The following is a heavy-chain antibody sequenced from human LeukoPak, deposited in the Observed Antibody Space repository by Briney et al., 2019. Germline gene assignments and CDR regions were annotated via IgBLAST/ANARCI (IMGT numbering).Heavy chain of an antibody. CDR3: AKTYNWNDGGEYYYYYYMDV. CDR1: GFTFSSYG. D-gene: IGHD1-1*01. V-gene: IGHV3-30*02. J-gene: IGHJ6*03. Sequence: GGSLRLSCAASGFTFSSYGMHWVRQAPGKGLEWVAFIRYDGSNKYYADSVKGRFTISRDNSKNTLYLQMNSLRAEDTAVYYCAKTYNWNDGGEYYYYYYMDVWGKGTTVTVSS. CDR2: IRYDGSNK.